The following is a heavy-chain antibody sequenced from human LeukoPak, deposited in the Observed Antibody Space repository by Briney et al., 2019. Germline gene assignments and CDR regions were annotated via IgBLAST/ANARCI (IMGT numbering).Heavy chain of an antibody. CDR1: GYTFTSYG. CDR3: ARVVGYCTNGVCAYFDY. D-gene: IGHD2-8*01. CDR2: ISAYNGNT. V-gene: IGHV1-18*01. Sequence: GASVKVSCKASGYTFTSYGINWVRQAPGQGLEWMGWISAYNGNTNYAQKLQGRVTMTTDTSMSTAYVELRNLRSDDTDVYYCARVVGYCTNGVCAYFDYWGQGTLVTVSS. J-gene: IGHJ4*02.